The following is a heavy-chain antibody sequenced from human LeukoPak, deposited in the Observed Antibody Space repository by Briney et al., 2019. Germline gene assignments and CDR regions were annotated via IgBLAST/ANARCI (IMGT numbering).Heavy chain of an antibody. Sequence: GGSLRLSCAASGFTFSSYAMSWVRQAPGKGLEWVSAISGSGGSTYYADSVKGRFTICRDNSKNTLYLQMNSLRAEDTAVYHCAKAGSRYGNAPRPFDYWGQGTLVTVSS. V-gene: IGHV3-23*01. J-gene: IGHJ4*02. CDR2: ISGSGGST. CDR1: GFTFSSYA. CDR3: AKAGSRYGNAPRPFDY. D-gene: IGHD4-23*01.